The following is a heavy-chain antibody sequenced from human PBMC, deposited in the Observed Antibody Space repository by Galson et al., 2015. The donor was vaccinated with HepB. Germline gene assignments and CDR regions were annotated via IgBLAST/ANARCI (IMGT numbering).Heavy chain of an antibody. CDR1: GLSSGTNW. CDR2: IYLDDSET. D-gene: IGHD6-13*01. J-gene: IGHJ4*02. CDR3: ARLKAVAAAGAGYLDY. V-gene: IGHV5-51*03. Sequence: QSGAEVKKPGESLRISCKVSGLSSGTNWIAWVRQMPEKGLELMGIIYLDDSETRYSPSFEGQVTISADGSIDTAYLQWSSLKASDSAIYFCARLKAVAAAGAGYLDYWGQGALITVSS.